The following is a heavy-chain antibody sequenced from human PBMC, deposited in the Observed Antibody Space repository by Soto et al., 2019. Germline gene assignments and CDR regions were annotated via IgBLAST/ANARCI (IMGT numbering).Heavy chain of an antibody. CDR1: GGTFSSYT. CDR3: ARGSVTTYDY. CDR2: IIPILGIA. J-gene: IGHJ4*02. V-gene: IGHV1-69*02. D-gene: IGHD4-17*01. Sequence: QVQLVQSGAEVKKPGSSVKVSCQASGGTFSSYTISWVRQAPGQGLEWMGRIIPILGIADYAQKFQGRVTITANKSTSTAYMELSSLRSEDTAVYYCARGSVTTYDYWGQGTLVTVSS.